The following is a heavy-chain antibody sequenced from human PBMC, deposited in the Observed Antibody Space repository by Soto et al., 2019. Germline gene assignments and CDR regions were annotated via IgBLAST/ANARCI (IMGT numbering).Heavy chain of an antibody. CDR2: IKQDGSEK. J-gene: IGHJ3*02. Sequence: GGSLRLSCAASGFTFSSYWMSWVRQAPGKGLEWVANIKQDGSEKYYVDSVKGRFTISRDNAKNSLYLQMNSLRAEDTAVYYCARERGGDIVLVPAAMRYSYGTLRMLAFDIWGQGTMVTVSS. CDR1: GFTFSSYW. V-gene: IGHV3-7*01. D-gene: IGHD2-2*01. CDR3: ARERGGDIVLVPAAMRYSYGTLRMLAFDI.